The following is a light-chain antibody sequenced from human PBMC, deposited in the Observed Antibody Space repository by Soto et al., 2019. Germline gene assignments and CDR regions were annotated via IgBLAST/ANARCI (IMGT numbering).Light chain of an antibody. Sequence: QAVVTQPASVSGSPGQSITISCTGTSSDIGGYKYVSWYQQHPGKAPKLIIYEVTNRPSGVSDRFSGSKSGNTASLTISGLQAEYEADYYCSSYTIYSTLLLFGGGTKLTVL. V-gene: IGLV2-14*01. CDR2: EVT. J-gene: IGLJ2*01. CDR1: SSDIGGYKY. CDR3: SSYTIYSTLLL.